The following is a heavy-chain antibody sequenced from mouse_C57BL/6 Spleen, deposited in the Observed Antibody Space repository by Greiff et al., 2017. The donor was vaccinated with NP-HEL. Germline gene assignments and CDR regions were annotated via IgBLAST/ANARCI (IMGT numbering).Heavy chain of an antibody. CDR3: ARHDYSNFYFDY. CDR1: GFSLTSYG. V-gene: IGHV2-6-1*01. CDR2: IWSDGST. D-gene: IGHD2-5*01. J-gene: IGHJ2*01. Sequence: QVQLKQSGPGLVAPSQSLSITCTVSGFSLTSYGVHWVRQPPGKGLEWLVVIWSDGSTTYNSALKSRLSISKDNSKSQVFLKMNSLQTDDTAMYYCARHDYSNFYFDYWGQGTTLTVSS.